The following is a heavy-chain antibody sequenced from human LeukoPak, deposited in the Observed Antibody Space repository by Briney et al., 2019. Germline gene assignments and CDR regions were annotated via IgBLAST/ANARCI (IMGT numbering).Heavy chain of an antibody. D-gene: IGHD6-6*01. CDR2: ISSSSSYI. V-gene: IGHV3-21*04. CDR3: ARVHSSSMEYYYGMDV. Sequence: GGSLRLSCAASGFTFSSYSMNWVRQAPGKGLEWVSSISSSSSYIYYADSVKGRFTISRDNSKNTLYLQMNSLRAEDTAVYYCARVHSSSMEYYYGMDVWGQGTTVTVSS. J-gene: IGHJ6*02. CDR1: GFTFSSYS.